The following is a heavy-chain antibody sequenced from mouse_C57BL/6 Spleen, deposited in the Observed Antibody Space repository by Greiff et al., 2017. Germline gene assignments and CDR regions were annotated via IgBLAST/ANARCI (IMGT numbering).Heavy chain of an antibody. Sequence: VQLQQSVAELVRPGASVKLSCTASGFNIKNTYMNWVKQRPEQGLEWIGRIDPANGNTKYAPKFQGKATITADTSSKTAYLQLISLTSEDTAIYYCARIRGIYDGYYEGFAYWGQGTLVTVSA. CDR2: IDPANGNT. D-gene: IGHD2-3*01. CDR1: GFNIKNTY. V-gene: IGHV14-3*01. CDR3: ARIRGIYDGYYEGFAY. J-gene: IGHJ3*01.